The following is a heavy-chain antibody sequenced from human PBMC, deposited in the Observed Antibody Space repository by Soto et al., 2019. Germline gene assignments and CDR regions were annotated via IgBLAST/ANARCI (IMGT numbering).Heavy chain of an antibody. CDR2: IYHSGST. CDR3: ARTRKGRQLRGAYYYYMDV. V-gene: IGHV4-4*02. D-gene: IGHD6-6*01. CDR1: SGSISSSXW. Sequence: PSETLSLTCAVSSGSISSSXWWSWVRQPPGKGLEWIGEIYHSGSTNYNPSLKSRVTISVDKSKNQFSLKLSSVTAADTAVYYCARTRKGRQLRGAYYYYMDVWGKGTTVTVSS. J-gene: IGHJ6*03.